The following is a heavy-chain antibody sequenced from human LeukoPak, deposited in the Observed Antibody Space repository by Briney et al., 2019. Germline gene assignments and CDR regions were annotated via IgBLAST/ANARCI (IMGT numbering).Heavy chain of an antibody. D-gene: IGHD1-26*01. Sequence: PSETLSLTCTVAGGSISSDVHYWDWIRQAPGKGLEWIGSLLYNGNTWYNPSLESRVTISVDTSENQFSLRLTSVNAADTALYFCTRRGSGNGGTYAGMDVWGPGTSVTVSS. J-gene: IGHJ6*02. V-gene: IGHV4-39*01. CDR2: LLYNGNT. CDR3: TRRGSGNGGTYAGMDV. CDR1: GGSISSDVHY.